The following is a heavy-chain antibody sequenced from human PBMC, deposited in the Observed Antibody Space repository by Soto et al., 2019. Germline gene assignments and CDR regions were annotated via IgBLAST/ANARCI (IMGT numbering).Heavy chain of an antibody. CDR2: IHNDGSTT. CDR3: ARDNWNSY. D-gene: IGHD1-7*01. Sequence: EVQLVESGGGLIQSGGSVRLSCAASGFTLSSYWMHWVRQAPGKGLMWVSRIHNDGSTTRYADSVKGRFTISRDNAKNTLYLQMSSLRVEDTAVYYCARDNWNSYWGHGTLVTVSS. CDR1: GFTLSSYW. J-gene: IGHJ4*01. V-gene: IGHV3-74*01.